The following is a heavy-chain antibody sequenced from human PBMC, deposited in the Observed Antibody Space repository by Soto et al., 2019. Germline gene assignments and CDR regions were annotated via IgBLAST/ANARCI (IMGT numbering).Heavy chain of an antibody. J-gene: IGHJ4*02. V-gene: IGHV3-33*01. CDR2: VWFDGNAK. D-gene: IGHD3-22*01. CDR3: ARADDSSLDF. Sequence: SLRLSCAASGFTFSNYGMHWVRQAPGKGLEWVAVVWFDGNAKFYADSVKGRFAISRDNSKNTLYLQMNSLRAEDTAVYYCARADDSSLDFWGLGILVTVSS. CDR1: GFTFSNYG.